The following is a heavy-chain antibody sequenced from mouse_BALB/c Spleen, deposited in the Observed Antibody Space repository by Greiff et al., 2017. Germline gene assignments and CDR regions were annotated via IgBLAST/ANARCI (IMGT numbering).Heavy chain of an antibody. J-gene: IGHJ3*01. CDR3: ARSRISSGPWFAY. D-gene: IGHD3-1*01. V-gene: IGHV1-7*01. CDR2: INPSTGYT. Sequence: VKLMESGAELAKPGASVKMSCKASGYTFTSYWMHWVKQRPGQGLEWIGYINPSTGYTEYNQKFKDKATLTADKSSSTAYMQLSSLTSEDSAVYYCARSRISSGPWFAYWGQGTLVTVSA. CDR1: GYTFTSYW.